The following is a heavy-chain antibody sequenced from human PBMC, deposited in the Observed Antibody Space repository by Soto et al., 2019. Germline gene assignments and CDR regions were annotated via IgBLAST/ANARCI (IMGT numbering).Heavy chain of an antibody. V-gene: IGHV3-33*01. D-gene: IGHD1-20*01. CDR1: GFTFTNYG. CDR3: ARDSIRVPADFDY. CDR2: IWSDGNNR. J-gene: IGHJ4*02. Sequence: QVPLVESGGGVVQPGRSLRLSCAASGFTFTNYGCHWVRQSPGKGLEWVAAIWSDGNNRYNGGAVEGRFTIPKDNSKNMLYLQMNDLRVEDTALYYCARDSIRVPADFDYWGQGTLVTVSS.